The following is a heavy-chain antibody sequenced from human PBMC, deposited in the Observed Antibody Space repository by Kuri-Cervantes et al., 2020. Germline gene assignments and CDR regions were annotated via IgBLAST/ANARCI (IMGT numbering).Heavy chain of an antibody. CDR3: ARDRDEYTTWHARGYNYYMDV. CDR2: IKQDGSEK. Sequence: GGSLRLSCAASGFTFSSYEMNWVRQAPGKGLEWVANIKQDGSEKYYVDSVKGRFTVSRDNAKNSLYLQMNSLSAGDTAVYYCARDRDEYTTWHARGYNYYMDVWAKGTTVTVSS. CDR1: GFTFSSYE. D-gene: IGHD6-6*01. J-gene: IGHJ6*03. V-gene: IGHV3-7*01.